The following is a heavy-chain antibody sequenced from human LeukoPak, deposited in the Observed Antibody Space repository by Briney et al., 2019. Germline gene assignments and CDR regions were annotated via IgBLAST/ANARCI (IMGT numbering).Heavy chain of an antibody. V-gene: IGHV4-59*12. D-gene: IGHD1-14*01. CDR3: ARRTAKWNHRSPEFDP. J-gene: IGHJ5*01. CDR1: GGSISGYY. Sequence: SETLSLTCTVSGGSISGYYWSWIRQPPGKGLEWIGDIYFGGTTSYKTSLKSRVTISLHTSTNQFSLNLTSVTAADTAEYFCARRTAKWNHRSPEFDPWGQGTLVIVSS. CDR2: IYFGGTT.